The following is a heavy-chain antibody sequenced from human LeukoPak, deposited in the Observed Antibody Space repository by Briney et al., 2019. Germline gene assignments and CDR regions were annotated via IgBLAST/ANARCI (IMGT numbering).Heavy chain of an antibody. D-gene: IGHD3-16*01. Sequence: GGSLRLSCAASGFTFSDYGMHWVRQAPGKGLEWVAFIRYDGSDKYYEDSVTGRFTISRDNSKNTLLLQMNSLRAEDTAVYYCAKDLIMITFGGPDYWGQGTLVSVSS. CDR3: AKDLIMITFGGPDY. CDR1: GFTFSDYG. CDR2: IRYDGSDK. V-gene: IGHV3-30*02. J-gene: IGHJ4*02.